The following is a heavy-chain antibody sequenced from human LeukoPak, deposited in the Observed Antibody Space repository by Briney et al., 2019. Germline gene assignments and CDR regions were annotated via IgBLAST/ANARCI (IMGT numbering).Heavy chain of an antibody. CDR2: XXXXSKWYN. V-gene: IGHV6-1*01. J-gene: IGHJ5*02. Sequence: RXXXXSKWYNGYAVSVKSRITINPDTSKNQFSLQLNSVTPEDTAVYYCARDHYYDSSGSHKRWFDPWGQGTLVTVSS. CDR3: ARDHYYDSSGSHKRWFDP. D-gene: IGHD3-22*01.